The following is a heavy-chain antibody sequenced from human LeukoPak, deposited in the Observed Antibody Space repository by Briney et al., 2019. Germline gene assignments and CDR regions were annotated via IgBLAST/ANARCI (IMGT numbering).Heavy chain of an antibody. D-gene: IGHD1-26*01. V-gene: IGHV4-59*11. Sequence: PSETLSLTCTVSGGSISSHYWSWIRQPPGKGLEWIGYISYSGSTNYTPSLKSRVTISVGTSKNQFSLKLSSVTAADTAVYYCARGSSSGSYDYFDYWGQGTLVTVSS. CDR2: ISYSGST. CDR3: ARGSSSGSYDYFDY. CDR1: GGSISSHY. J-gene: IGHJ4*02.